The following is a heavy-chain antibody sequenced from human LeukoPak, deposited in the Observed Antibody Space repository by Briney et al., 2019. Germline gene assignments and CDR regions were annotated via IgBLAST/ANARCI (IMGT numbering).Heavy chain of an antibody. Sequence: GGSLRLSCAASGFTFSSYEMNWVRQAPEKGREWVSYISSSGSTIYYADSVKGRFTISRDNAKNSLYLQMNSLRAEDTAVYYCARYDILTGYRPNFDYWGQGTLVTVSS. D-gene: IGHD3-9*01. CDR3: ARYDILTGYRPNFDY. J-gene: IGHJ4*02. CDR2: ISSSGSTI. CDR1: GFTFSSYE. V-gene: IGHV3-48*03.